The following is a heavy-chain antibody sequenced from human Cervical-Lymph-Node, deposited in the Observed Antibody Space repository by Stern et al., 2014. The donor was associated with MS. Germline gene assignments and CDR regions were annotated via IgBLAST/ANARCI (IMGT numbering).Heavy chain of an antibody. Sequence: VQLVESGAEVQKPGASVKVSCKASGYTFTGYYMHWVRQAPGQGLEWMGWINPNSGGTNYAQKFQGGVTMTRDTSISTAYMELSRLRSDDTAVYYCARGGRSSGWSPPDAFDIWGQGTMVTVSS. CDR2: INPNSGGT. CDR1: GYTFTGYY. J-gene: IGHJ3*02. D-gene: IGHD6-19*01. V-gene: IGHV1-2*02. CDR3: ARGGRSSGWSPPDAFDI.